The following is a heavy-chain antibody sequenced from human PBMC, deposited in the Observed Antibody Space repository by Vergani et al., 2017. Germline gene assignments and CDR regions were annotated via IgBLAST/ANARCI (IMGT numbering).Heavy chain of an antibody. D-gene: IGHD3-9*01. CDR3: ARDVYDILTGYYRGLGGDYDY. CDR1: GYTFTGYY. CDR2: INPNSGGT. J-gene: IGHJ4*02. V-gene: IGHV1-2*02. Sequence: QVQLVQSGAEVKKPGASVKVSCKASGYTFTGYYMHWVRQAPGQGLEWMGWINPNSGGTNYAQKFQGRVTMTRDTSISTAYMELSRLGSDDTAVYYCARDVYDILTGYYRGLGGDYDYWGQGTLVTVSS.